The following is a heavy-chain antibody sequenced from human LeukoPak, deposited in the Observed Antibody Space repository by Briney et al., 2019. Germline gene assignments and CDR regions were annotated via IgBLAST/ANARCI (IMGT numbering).Heavy chain of an antibody. V-gene: IGHV3-74*01. CDR2: INSDGSST. Sequence: GGSLRLSCAASGFTFSSYWMHWVRQAPAKGLVWVSRINSDGSSTSYADSVKGRFTISRDNAKNTLYLQMNSLRAEDTAVYYCARGNSGYDLDLRFDYWGQGTLVTVSS. CDR3: ARGNSGYDLDLRFDY. D-gene: IGHD5-12*01. CDR1: GFTFSSYW. J-gene: IGHJ4*02.